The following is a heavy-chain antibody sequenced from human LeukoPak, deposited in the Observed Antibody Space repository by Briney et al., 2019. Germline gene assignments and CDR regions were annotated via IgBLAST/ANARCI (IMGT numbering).Heavy chain of an antibody. D-gene: IGHD2-15*01. Sequence: GGSLRLSCAASGFSGYAMSWVRQAPGRGLEWVSVISGSGGTTHYSDSVRGRFIVSRDKSKNTVYLQMNSLRAEDTALYFCVKEPSTPPYFSGVSCNFKYWGRGTLLT. V-gene: IGHV3-23*01. CDR2: ISGSGGTT. CDR3: VKEPSTPPYFSGVSCNFKY. J-gene: IGHJ4*02. CDR1: GFSGYA.